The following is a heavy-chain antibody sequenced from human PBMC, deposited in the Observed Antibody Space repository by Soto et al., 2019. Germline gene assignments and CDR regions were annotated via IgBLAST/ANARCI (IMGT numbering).Heavy chain of an antibody. J-gene: IGHJ4*02. Sequence: EVQLVESGGGLVKPGGSLRLSCAASGFNLSSRSMNWVRQAPGKGLEWVSSISSTSSYIYYADSVRGRFTIFRDNAKNSLYLQMNSLRVEDTAMYYCARGEWVTAVTTVDYWGQGTLVTVSS. CDR1: GFNLSSRS. V-gene: IGHV3-21*02. CDR2: ISSTSSYI. D-gene: IGHD4-17*01. CDR3: ARGEWVTAVTTVDY.